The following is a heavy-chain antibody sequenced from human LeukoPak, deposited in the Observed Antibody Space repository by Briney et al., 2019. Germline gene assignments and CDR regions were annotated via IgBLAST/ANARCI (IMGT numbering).Heavy chain of an antibody. J-gene: IGHJ4*02. CDR3: ARTTVVVPAALTFDY. CDR1: GYSFTSYW. CDR2: IYPGDSDT. V-gene: IGHV5-51*01. D-gene: IGHD2-2*01. Sequence: ESLKISCKGSGYSFTSYWIGWVRQMPGKGLEWMGIIYPGDSDTRYSPSFQGQVTISADKSISTAYLQWSSLKASDTAMYYCARTTVVVPAALTFDYWGQGTLVSVSS.